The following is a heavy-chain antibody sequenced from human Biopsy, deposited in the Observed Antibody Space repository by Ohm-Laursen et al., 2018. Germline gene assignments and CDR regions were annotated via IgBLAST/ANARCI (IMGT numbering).Heavy chain of an antibody. J-gene: IGHJ4*02. Sequence: GSLRLSCAASGFTFSTYSMNWVRQAPGKGLEWVSTISSTSSYIYYTDSVKGRFTISRDNAKNSLYLQMNRLRAEDTAVYHCARATYSSGHKIDSWGQGTLVTVSS. D-gene: IGHD6-25*01. CDR1: GFTFSTYS. CDR2: ISSTSSYI. V-gene: IGHV3-21*04. CDR3: ARATYSSGHKIDS.